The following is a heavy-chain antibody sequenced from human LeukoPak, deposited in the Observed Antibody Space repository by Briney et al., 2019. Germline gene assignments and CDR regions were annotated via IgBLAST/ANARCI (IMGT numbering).Heavy chain of an antibody. CDR2: ISAYNGNT. CDR1: GYTFTSYG. Sequence: ASVKVSCKASGYTFTSYGISWVRQAPGQGLEWMGWISAYNGNTNYAQKLQGRVTMTTDTSTSTAYMELRSLRSDDTAVYYCARDQGYYYGSGSHHFDYWGQGTLVTVSS. CDR3: ARDQGYYYGSGSHHFDY. V-gene: IGHV1-18*01. D-gene: IGHD3-10*01. J-gene: IGHJ4*02.